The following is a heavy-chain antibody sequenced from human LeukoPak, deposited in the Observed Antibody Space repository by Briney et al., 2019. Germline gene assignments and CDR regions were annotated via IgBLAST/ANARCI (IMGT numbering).Heavy chain of an antibody. CDR1: GFTFSSYA. CDR2: ISYDGSNK. V-gene: IGHV3-30*01. J-gene: IGHJ4*02. Sequence: PGGSLRLSCAASGFTFSSYAMHWVRQAPGEGLEWVAVISYDGSNKYYADSVKGRFTISRDNSKNTLYLQMNSLRAEDTAVYYCARLLGYHDYWGQGTLVTVSS. CDR3: ARLLGYHDY. D-gene: IGHD5-12*01.